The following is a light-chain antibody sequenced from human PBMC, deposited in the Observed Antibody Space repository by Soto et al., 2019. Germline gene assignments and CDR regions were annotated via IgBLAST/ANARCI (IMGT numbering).Light chain of an antibody. V-gene: IGKV1-5*03. CDR1: QSVRNW. CDR2: KVS. Sequence: DIQMTQSPSSLSASVGDRVIITCRASQSVRNWLAWYQQRPGKAPKLLIYKVSRLQSGVPSRFSGGGSGTEFTLTISSLQPEDFATYYCQQYNSYPRTFGQGTKVDIK. CDR3: QQYNSYPRT. J-gene: IGKJ1*01.